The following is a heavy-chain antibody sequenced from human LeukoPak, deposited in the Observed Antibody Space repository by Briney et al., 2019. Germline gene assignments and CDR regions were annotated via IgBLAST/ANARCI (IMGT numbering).Heavy chain of an antibody. J-gene: IGHJ4*02. Sequence: SETLSLTCTVSGGSISSSSYYWGWIRQPPGKGLEWIGSIYYSGSTYYNPSLKSRVTISVDTSKNQFSLKLSSVTAADTAVYYCARSSDYGGDYWGQGTLVTVSS. CDR1: GGSISSSSYY. CDR3: ARSSDYGGDY. D-gene: IGHD4-23*01. V-gene: IGHV4-39*01. CDR2: IYYSGST.